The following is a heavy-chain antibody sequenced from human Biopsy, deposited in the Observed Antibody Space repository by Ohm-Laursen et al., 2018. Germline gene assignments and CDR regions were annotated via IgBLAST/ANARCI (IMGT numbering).Heavy chain of an antibody. J-gene: IGHJ4*02. V-gene: IGHV4-4*07. CDR2: IYTSGST. CDR1: GGSISRYY. Sequence: GTLSLTCTVSGGSISRYYWSWIRQPPGKGLEWIGRIYTSGSTNFNPSLKSRVTMSIDTSKNQFSLRLSSVTAADTAVYYCARAAFGPFDSWGQGALVTVSS. D-gene: IGHD3-16*01. CDR3: ARAAFGPFDS.